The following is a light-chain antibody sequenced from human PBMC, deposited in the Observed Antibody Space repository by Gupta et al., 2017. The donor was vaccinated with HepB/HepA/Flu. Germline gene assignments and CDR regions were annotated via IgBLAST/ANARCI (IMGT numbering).Light chain of an antibody. V-gene: IGKV3-11*01. Sequence: EIVLTQSPTTLSLSPGERATLSCRASQSVSSYLAWYQQKPGQAPRLLIYDASNRATGIPARFSGSGSGTDFTLPISSLEPEDFAVYYCQQLSNWPYTFGQGTKLEIK. CDR3: QQLSNWPYT. CDR1: QSVSSY. CDR2: DAS. J-gene: IGKJ2*01.